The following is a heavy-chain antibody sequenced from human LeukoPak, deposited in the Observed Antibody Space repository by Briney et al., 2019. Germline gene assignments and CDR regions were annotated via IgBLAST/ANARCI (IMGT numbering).Heavy chain of an antibody. V-gene: IGHV5-51*01. J-gene: IGHJ4*02. CDR1: GYSFADYW. Sequence: RGESLKISCKASGYSFADYWIGWVRQMPGKGLGWMGIIYPGDSDTRYSPSFQGQVTNSADKSISTAYLQWSSLKASDTAMYYCARSNTHGGSPGYWGQGTLVTVSS. D-gene: IGHD2-8*01. CDR3: ARSNTHGGSPGY. CDR2: IYPGDSDT.